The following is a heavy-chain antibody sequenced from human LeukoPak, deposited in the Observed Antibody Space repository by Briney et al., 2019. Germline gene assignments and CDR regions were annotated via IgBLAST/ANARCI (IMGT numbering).Heavy chain of an antibody. V-gene: IGHV1-18*01. J-gene: IGHJ4*02. CDR3: ARRIAAAGHFDY. D-gene: IGHD6-13*01. CDR2: ISAYNGNT. Sequence: ASGKVSLKGSGFTLTRHGISWVRQAPGQGRGWMGWISAYNGNTNYAQKLQGRVTMTTDTSTSTAYMELRSLRSDDTAVYYCARRIAAAGHFDYWGQGTLVTVSS. CDR1: GFTLTRHG.